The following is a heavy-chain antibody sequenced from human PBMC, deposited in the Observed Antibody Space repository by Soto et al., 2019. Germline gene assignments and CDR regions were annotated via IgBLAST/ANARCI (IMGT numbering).Heavy chain of an antibody. CDR2: INTDGGTT. V-gene: IGHV3-74*01. Sequence: EVQLEESGGDLVQPGGSLRLSCAASGFTFSSYWMHWVRQAAGKGLVWVSRINTDGGTTTYAESVKGRFTISRDNARNTLYLQMNSLRPEDTALYYCVRVGSGTYSWRDPWGQGTLVTVSS. CDR3: VRVGSGTYSWRDP. CDR1: GFTFSSYW. J-gene: IGHJ5*02. D-gene: IGHD1-26*01.